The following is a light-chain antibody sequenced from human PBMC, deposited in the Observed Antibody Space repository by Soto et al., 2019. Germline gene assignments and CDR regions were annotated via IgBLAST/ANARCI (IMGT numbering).Light chain of an antibody. V-gene: IGKV1-12*01. CDR1: QNIRSW. Sequence: IQMTQSQSSVSASVGDRVTITCRASQNIRSWLAWYQQKPGKAPKLLIYAASNLQSGVPSRFSGSGSGTDFTLTISSLQPEDFATYYCEQVNSFPITYGQGTRLEIK. CDR3: EQVNSFPIT. CDR2: AAS. J-gene: IGKJ5*01.